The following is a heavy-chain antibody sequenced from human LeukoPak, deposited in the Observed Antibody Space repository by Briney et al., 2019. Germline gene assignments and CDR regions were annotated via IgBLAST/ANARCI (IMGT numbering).Heavy chain of an antibody. CDR2: TYTSGST. V-gene: IGHV4-4*07. Sequence: SETLSLTCTVSGGSISGYYWSWIRQPAGKGLEWMGRTYTSGSTNYNPSLKSRVTMSVDTSKNQFSLKLSSVTAADKAVYYCAREEEYCSSTTCYPWFDPWGQGTLVTVSS. D-gene: IGHD2-2*01. J-gene: IGHJ5*02. CDR3: AREEEYCSSTTCYPWFDP. CDR1: GGSISGYY.